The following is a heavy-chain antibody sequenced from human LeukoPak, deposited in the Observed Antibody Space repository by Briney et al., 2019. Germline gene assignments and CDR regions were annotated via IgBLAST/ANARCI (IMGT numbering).Heavy chain of an antibody. Sequence: ASVKVSCKASGYTFTGYYMHWVRQAPGQGLKWMGWINPNSGGTNYAQKFQGRVTMTRDTSISTAYMELSRLRSDDTAVYYCARSPPALGRFLEWLLGYWGQGTLVTVSS. J-gene: IGHJ4*02. CDR3: ARSPPALGRFLEWLLGY. CDR1: GYTFTGYY. CDR2: INPNSGGT. D-gene: IGHD3-3*01. V-gene: IGHV1-2*02.